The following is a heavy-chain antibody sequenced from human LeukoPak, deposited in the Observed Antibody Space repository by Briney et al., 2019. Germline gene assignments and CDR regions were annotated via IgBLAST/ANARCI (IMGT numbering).Heavy chain of an antibody. J-gene: IGHJ4*02. CDR1: GFTFSTYW. CDR3: AKAEVTTSWDFFDY. CDR2: IKSDGST. Sequence: GGSLRLSCAASGFTFSTYWMHWVRHAPGKGLVWVSRIKSDGSTNYADSVKGRFTISRDNSKNTLYLQMNSLRAEDTPVYYCAKAEVTTSWDFFDYWGQGTLVTVSS. D-gene: IGHD4-11*01. V-gene: IGHV3-74*01.